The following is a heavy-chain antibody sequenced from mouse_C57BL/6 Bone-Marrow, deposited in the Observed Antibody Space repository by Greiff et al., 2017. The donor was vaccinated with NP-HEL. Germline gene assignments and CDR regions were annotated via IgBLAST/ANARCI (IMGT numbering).Heavy chain of an antibody. CDR1: GYTFTDYY. CDR2: INPYNGGT. V-gene: IGHV1-19*01. CDR3: ARRGIYYGTFGY. J-gene: IGHJ2*01. Sequence: EVQLQQSGPVLVKPGASVKMSCKASGYTFTDYYMNWVKQSHGKSLEWIGVINPYNGGTSYNQKFKGKATLTVDKSSSTAYMELNSLTSEDSAVYDCARRGIYYGTFGYWGQGTTLTVSS. D-gene: IGHD1-1*01.